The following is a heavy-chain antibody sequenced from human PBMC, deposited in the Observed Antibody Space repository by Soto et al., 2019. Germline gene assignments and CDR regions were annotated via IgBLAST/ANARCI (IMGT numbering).Heavy chain of an antibody. D-gene: IGHD1-26*01. J-gene: IGHJ4*02. CDR1: GFTFSSYS. Sequence: GGSLRLSCAASGFTFSSYSMNWVRQAPGKGLEWVSSLSSSSGHIYYADSVKGRFTVSRDNAKNSLYLQMNSLRAEDTAVYYCVRHWLATREFDYWGQGTLVTVSS. CDR2: LSSSSGHI. V-gene: IGHV3-21*01. CDR3: VRHWLATREFDY.